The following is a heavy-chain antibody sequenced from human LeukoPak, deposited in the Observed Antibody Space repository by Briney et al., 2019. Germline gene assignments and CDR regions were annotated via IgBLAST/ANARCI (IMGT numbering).Heavy chain of an antibody. J-gene: IGHJ4*02. V-gene: IGHV3-7*03. CDR2: IKHDGSEK. D-gene: IGHD6-19*01. CDR1: GFSFNSDW. Sequence: GGSLRLSCAASGFSFNSDWMDWVRQAPGKGLEWVANIKHDGSEKNCLDSVKGRFTISRDNAKNSLYLQMNSLRVEDTAFYYCARDNRRHYTSGPNPDSLHWGQGALVTVS. CDR3: ARDNRRHYTSGPNPDSLH.